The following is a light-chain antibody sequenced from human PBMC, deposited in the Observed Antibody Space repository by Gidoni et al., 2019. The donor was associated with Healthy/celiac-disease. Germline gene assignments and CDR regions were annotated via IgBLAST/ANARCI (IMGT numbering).Light chain of an antibody. CDR2: LGS. CDR1: QRPRHSKRYNY. V-gene: IGKV2-28*01. CDR3: MQALQTSFT. J-gene: IGKJ3*01. Sequence: DSVMTQPPLSLPVTPGEPASISCRSSQRPRHSKRYNYLDWYLQKPGQSPQLLIYLGSNRASGVPDRFSGSGSGTDFTLKISTVEAEDVGVYYCMQALQTSFTFGPGTKVDIK.